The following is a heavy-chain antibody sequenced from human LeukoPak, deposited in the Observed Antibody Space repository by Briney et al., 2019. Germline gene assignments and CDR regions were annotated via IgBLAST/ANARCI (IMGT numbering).Heavy chain of an antibody. Sequence: VASVKVSCKASGYTFTSYYMHWVRQAPGQGLEWMGIINPSGGSTSYAQKFQGRVTMTRDTSTSTVYMELSSLRSEDTAVYYGARVRGIVGATFLYYYYGMDVWGQGTTVTVSS. CDR2: INPSGGST. D-gene: IGHD1-26*01. J-gene: IGHJ6*02. V-gene: IGHV1-46*01. CDR3: ARVRGIVGATFLYYYYGMDV. CDR1: GYTFTSYY.